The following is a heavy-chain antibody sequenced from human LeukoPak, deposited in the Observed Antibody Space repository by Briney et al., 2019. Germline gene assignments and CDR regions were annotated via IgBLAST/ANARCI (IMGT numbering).Heavy chain of an antibody. CDR3: AKEPGIEIWFTFDS. CDR1: GFTFSSYA. D-gene: IGHD5-18*01. Sequence: RGSLRLSCAASGFTFSSYAMNWVRQAPGKGLEWVSALSGSGGATYYADSVKGRFTISRDNSKNTLYLQMNSLRAEDTAIYYCAKEPGIEIWFTFDSWGQGTLVTVSS. J-gene: IGHJ4*02. CDR2: LSGSGGAT. V-gene: IGHV3-23*01.